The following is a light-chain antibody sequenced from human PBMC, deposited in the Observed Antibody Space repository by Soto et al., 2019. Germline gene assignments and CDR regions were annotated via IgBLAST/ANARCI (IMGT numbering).Light chain of an antibody. V-gene: IGKV1-5*01. CDR3: QQYNSYSWT. J-gene: IGKJ1*01. CDR1: QSISSY. Sequence: DLQMTQSPSSLSASVGDRVTITCRASQSISSYLKWYQQKPGKAPKLLIYDASSLESGVPSRFSGSGSGTEFTLTLSSLQPDDCATYYCQQYNSYSWTFGQGTNVEIK. CDR2: DAS.